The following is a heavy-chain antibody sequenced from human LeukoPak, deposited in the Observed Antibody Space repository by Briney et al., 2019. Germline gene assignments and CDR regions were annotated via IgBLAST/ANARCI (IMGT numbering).Heavy chain of an antibody. V-gene: IGHV1-2*02. CDR2: INPNSGGT. D-gene: IGHD4-17*01. CDR3: ARNGDYSRYYPYYYIDV. CDR1: GYTFTGYY. Sequence: ASVKVSCKASGYTFTGYYMHWVRQAPGQGLEWMGWINPNSGGTNYAQKFQGRVTMTRDTSISTAYMELSRLRSDDTAVYYCARNGDYSRYYPYYYIDVWGKGTTVTVSS. J-gene: IGHJ6*03.